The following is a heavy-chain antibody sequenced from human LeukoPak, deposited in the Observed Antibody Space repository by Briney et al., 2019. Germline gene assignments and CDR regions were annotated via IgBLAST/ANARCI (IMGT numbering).Heavy chain of an antibody. CDR3: TTNAAALDY. V-gene: IGHV1-2*02. CDR2: INPNSGGT. J-gene: IGHJ4*02. D-gene: IGHD6-13*01. CDR1: GYTSTGYY. Sequence: ASVKVSCKASGYTSTGYYMHWVRQAPGQGLEWMGWINPNSGGTNYAQKFQGRVAMTRDTSISTAYVEVTRLTSDDTAVYYCTTNAAALDYWGQGTLVTVSS.